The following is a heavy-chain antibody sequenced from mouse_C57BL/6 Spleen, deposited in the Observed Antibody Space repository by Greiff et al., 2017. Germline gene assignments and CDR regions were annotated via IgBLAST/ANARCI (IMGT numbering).Heavy chain of an antibody. D-gene: IGHD2-4*01. V-gene: IGHV1-82*01. CDR2: IYPGDGDT. Sequence: QVQLQQSGPELVKPGASVKISCKASGYAFSSSWMNWVKQRPGKGLEWIGRIYPGDGDTNYNGKFKGKATLTADKSSSTAYMQLSSLTSEDSAVYFCARGLWDYDEDYGGQGTTLTVSS. CDR1: GYAFSSSW. CDR3: ARGLWDYDEDY. J-gene: IGHJ2*01.